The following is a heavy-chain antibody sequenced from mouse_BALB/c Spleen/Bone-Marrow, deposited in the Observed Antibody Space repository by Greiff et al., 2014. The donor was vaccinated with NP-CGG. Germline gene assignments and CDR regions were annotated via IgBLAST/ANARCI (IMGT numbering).Heavy chain of an antibody. CDR1: GFNIKDTY. J-gene: IGHJ3*01. CDR3: ATYYYGSSWGFAY. Sequence: LQQSGAELVKPGASVKLSCTASGFNIKDTYMHWVKQMPEQGLEWIGRIDPANGNTKYDPKFQGKATITADTSSNTAYLQLSSLTSEDTAVYYCATYYYGSSWGFAYWGQGTLVTVSA. V-gene: IGHV14-3*02. CDR2: IDPANGNT. D-gene: IGHD1-1*01.